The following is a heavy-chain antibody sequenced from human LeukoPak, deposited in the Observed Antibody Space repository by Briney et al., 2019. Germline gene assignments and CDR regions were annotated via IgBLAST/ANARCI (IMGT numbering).Heavy chain of an antibody. V-gene: IGHV4-59*01. CDR1: VGALCTYY. J-gene: IGHJ4*02. CDR2: MFYSGST. CDR3: ARGFLFGVAAPYSFDY. Sequence: PSETLSLTCTVSVGALCTYYGSWIRQPPGKGLEWIGYMFYSGSTNYNASLKKRITISVHNPKNQFSMKLSSVTAADTAVYYCARGFLFGVAAPYSFDYWGQGTLVTVSS. D-gene: IGHD3-3*01.